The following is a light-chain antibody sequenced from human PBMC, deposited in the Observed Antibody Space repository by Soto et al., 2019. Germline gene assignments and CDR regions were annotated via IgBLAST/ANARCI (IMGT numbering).Light chain of an antibody. V-gene: IGLV2-23*01. Sequence: QSALTQPASVSGSPGQSITISCTGSSSDIGSYNLVSWYQQHPGKAPKLMIYEGSKRPSGVSNRFSGSKPGNTASLTISGLQAEDEADYYCCSHVGRSTLLFGRGTKLTVL. CDR1: SSDIGSYNL. J-gene: IGLJ3*02. CDR2: EGS. CDR3: CSHVGRSTLL.